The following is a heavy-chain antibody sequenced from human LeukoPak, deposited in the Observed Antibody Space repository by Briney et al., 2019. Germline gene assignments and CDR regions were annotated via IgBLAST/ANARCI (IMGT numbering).Heavy chain of an antibody. V-gene: IGHV4-4*09. CDR2: IYTSGST. CDR1: GGSISSYY. J-gene: IGHJ4*02. D-gene: IGHD2-2*01. CDR3: ATSEVRYYFDY. Sequence: SETLSLTCTASGGSISSYYWSWIRQPPGKGLEWIGYIYTSGSTNYNPSLKSRVTISVDTSKNQFSLKLSSVTAADTAVYYCATSEVRYYFDYWGQGTLVTVSS.